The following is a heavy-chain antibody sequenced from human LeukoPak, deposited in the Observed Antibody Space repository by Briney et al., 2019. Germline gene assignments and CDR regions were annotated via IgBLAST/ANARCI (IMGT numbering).Heavy chain of an antibody. Sequence: QSSETLSLTCAVYGVSFSGFYWSWIRQPPGKGLEWIGEINHRGSTNYNPSLKSRVTISVDTSKNQFSLKLSSVTAADTAVYYCARVPKYFDLWGRGTLVTVSS. CDR2: INHRGST. CDR1: GVSFSGFY. J-gene: IGHJ2*01. CDR3: ARVPKYFDL. V-gene: IGHV4-34*01.